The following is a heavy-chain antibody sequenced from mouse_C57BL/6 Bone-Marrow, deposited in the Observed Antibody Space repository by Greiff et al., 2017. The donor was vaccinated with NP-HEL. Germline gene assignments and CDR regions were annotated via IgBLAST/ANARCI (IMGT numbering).Heavy chain of an antibody. D-gene: IGHD1-1*01. Sequence: VQLQQPGAELVRPGSSVKLSCKASGYTFTSYWMDWVKQRPGQGLEWIGNIYPSDSETHYNQKFKDKATLTVDKSSSTAYMQLSSLTSEDSAVYSCATGSSSSFDYWGQGTTLTVAS. CDR3: ATGSSSSFDY. J-gene: IGHJ2*01. CDR2: IYPSDSET. V-gene: IGHV1-61*01. CDR1: GYTFTSYW.